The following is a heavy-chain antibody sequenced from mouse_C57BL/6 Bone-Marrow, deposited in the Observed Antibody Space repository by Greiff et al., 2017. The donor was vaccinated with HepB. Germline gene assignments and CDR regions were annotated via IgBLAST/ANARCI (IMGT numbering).Heavy chain of an antibody. CDR1: GFTFSSYC. CDR3: ARVCGCYYDYFDY. J-gene: IGHJ2*01. Sequence: EVKLEESGGDLVKPGASLKLSCAASGFTFSSYCMSWVRQTPDKSLEWVATISRGGSYTYYPDNVKGRVTISIDKAKNTLYLHMSSLKSEDTAMSDCARVCGCYYDYFDYWGQGTTLTVSS. CDR2: ISRGGSYT. V-gene: IGHV5-6*02. D-gene: IGHD1-1*02.